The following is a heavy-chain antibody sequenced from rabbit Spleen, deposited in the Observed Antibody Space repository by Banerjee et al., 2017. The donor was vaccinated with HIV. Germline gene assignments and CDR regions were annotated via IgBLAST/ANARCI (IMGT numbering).Heavy chain of an antibody. J-gene: IGHJ6*01. Sequence: QSLEESGGGLVQPEGSLALTCKASGFSFSSSDYICWVRQAPGKGLEWISCIAGSSSGFTYSATWAKGRFTISKTSSTTVTLQVTSLTAADTATYFCARDLDGVIGWNFGWWGPGTLVTVS. CDR1: GFSFSSSDY. CDR3: ARDLDGVIGWNFGW. D-gene: IGHD4-1*01. CDR2: IAGSSSGFT. V-gene: IGHV1S40*01.